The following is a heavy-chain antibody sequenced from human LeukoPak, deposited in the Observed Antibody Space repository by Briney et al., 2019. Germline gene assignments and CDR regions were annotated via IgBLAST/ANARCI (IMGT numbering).Heavy chain of an antibody. CDR3: ARGPGPTWRGGWFYDY. CDR1: GFTFSSYS. D-gene: IGHD6-19*01. J-gene: IGHJ4*02. V-gene: IGHV3-21*01. Sequence: PGGSLRLSCAASGFTFSSYSMNWVRQAPGKGLEWVSSISSSSSYIYYADSVKGRFTISRDNAKNSLYLQVNSLRAEDTAVYYCARGPGPTWRGGWFYDYWGQGTLVTVSS. CDR2: ISSSSSYI.